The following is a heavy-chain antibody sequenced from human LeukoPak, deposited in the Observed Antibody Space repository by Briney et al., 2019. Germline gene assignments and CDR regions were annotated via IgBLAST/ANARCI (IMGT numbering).Heavy chain of an antibody. CDR1: GGSISSYY. Sequence: SETLSLTCTVSGGSISSYYWSWIRQPAGKGLEWIGRIYTSGSTNYNPSLKSRVTMSVDTSKNQFSLKLSSVTAADTAVYYCASQTGYSSSWTMDYRGQGTLVTVSS. CDR3: ASQTGYSSSWTMDY. CDR2: IYTSGST. J-gene: IGHJ4*02. D-gene: IGHD6-13*01. V-gene: IGHV4-4*07.